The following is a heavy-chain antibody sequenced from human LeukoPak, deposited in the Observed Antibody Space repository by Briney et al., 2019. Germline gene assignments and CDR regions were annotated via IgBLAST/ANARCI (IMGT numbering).Heavy chain of an antibody. CDR2: IYYSGST. CDR1: GGSISSYY. D-gene: IGHD6-6*01. V-gene: IGHV4-59*01. J-gene: IGHJ4*02. Sequence: PSETLSLTCTVSGGSISSYYLSWIRQPPGKGLEWIGYIYYSGSTNYNPSLKGRVTISVDTSKNQFSLKLSSVTAADTAVYYCARGRKYSSFDYWGQGTLVTVSS. CDR3: ARGRKYSSFDY.